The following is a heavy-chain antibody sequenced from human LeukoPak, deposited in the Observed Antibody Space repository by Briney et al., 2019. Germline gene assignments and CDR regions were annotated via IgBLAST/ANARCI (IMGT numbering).Heavy chain of an antibody. V-gene: IGHV3-66*01. CDR1: GFTVSSNY. CDR3: ASCDSKYYFDY. CDR2: IYSGGST. D-gene: IGHD3-22*01. Sequence: PGGSLRLSCAASGFTVSSNYMSWVRQAPGKGLEWVSVIYSGGSTYYADSVKGRFTISRDNYTNPLYLQMNSLRAEDTAVYYCASCDSKYYFDYWGQGTLVTVSS. J-gene: IGHJ4*02.